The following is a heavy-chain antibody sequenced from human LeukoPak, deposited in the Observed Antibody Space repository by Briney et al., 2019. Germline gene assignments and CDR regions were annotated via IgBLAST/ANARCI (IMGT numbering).Heavy chain of an antibody. J-gene: IGHJ6*02. V-gene: IGHV3-21*01. CDR3: ARTPAAPYYYYGMDV. Sequence: GGSLRLSCAASGFTFSSYSMNWVRQAPGKGLEWVSSISSSSSYIYYADSVKGRFTISRDNSKNTLYLQMNSLRAEDTAVYYCARTPAAPYYYYGMDVWGQGTTVTVSS. CDR1: GFTFSSYS. CDR2: ISSSSSYI. D-gene: IGHD2-2*01.